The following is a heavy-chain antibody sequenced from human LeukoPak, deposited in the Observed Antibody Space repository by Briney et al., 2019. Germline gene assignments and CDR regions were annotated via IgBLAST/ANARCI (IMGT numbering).Heavy chain of an antibody. CDR1: GGTFSSYA. D-gene: IGHD6-13*01. J-gene: IGHJ6*03. CDR3: ANGYSSRQGPKNNYYYMDV. CDR2: IIPIFGTA. Sequence: ASMKVSCKASGGTFSSYAFSWVRQAPGQGLEWMGGIIPIFGTANYAQKFQGRVTITTDESTSTAYMELSSLRSEDTAVYYCANGYSSRQGPKNNYYYMDVWGKGTTVTVSS. V-gene: IGHV1-69*05.